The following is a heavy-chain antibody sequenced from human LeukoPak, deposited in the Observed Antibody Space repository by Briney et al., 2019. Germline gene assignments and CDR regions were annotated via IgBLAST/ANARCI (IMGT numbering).Heavy chain of an antibody. D-gene: IGHD3-16*01. CDR1: GYTFTNYA. J-gene: IGHJ4*02. CDR2: INGGNGYT. Sequence: ASVKVSYKASGYTFTNYAMHWVRQAPGQRLEWMGWINGGNGYTKYSQNFQGRVTITRDTFASTAYMELSSLRSEDTAVYYCTRGGSSHSFDYWGQGTLVTVSS. V-gene: IGHV1-3*01. CDR3: TRGGSSHSFDY.